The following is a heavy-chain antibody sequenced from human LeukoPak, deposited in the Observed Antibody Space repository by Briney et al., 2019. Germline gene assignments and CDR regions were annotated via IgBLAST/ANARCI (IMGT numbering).Heavy chain of an antibody. CDR1: GFTFSSYS. CDR2: IYSGGST. Sequence: PGGSLRLSCAASGFTFSSYSMNWVRQAPGKGLEWVSVIYSGGSTYYADSVKGRFTISRDNSKNTLYLQMNSLRAEDTAVYYCARAWWELAQPGFYYFDYWGQGTLVTVSS. J-gene: IGHJ4*02. CDR3: ARAWWELAQPGFYYFDY. V-gene: IGHV3-66*01. D-gene: IGHD2-15*01.